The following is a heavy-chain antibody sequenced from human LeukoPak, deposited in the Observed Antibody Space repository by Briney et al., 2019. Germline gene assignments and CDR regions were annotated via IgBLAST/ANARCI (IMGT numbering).Heavy chain of an antibody. V-gene: IGHV4-59*01. CDR3: ALGDCSSTSCCVFDY. CDR1: GGYISSYY. J-gene: IGHJ4*02. D-gene: IGHD2-2*01. CDR2: IFNSGST. Sequence: PSETLSLTCTVSGGYISSYYWSWIRQPPGKGLEWIGYIFNSGSTNYNPSLKSRVTISVDTSKNQFSLKLSSVTAADTAVYFCALGDCSSTSCCVFDYWGQGTLVTVSS.